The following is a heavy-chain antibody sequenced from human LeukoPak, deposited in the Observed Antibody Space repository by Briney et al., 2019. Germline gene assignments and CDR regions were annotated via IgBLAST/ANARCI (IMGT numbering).Heavy chain of an antibody. V-gene: IGHV4-59*12. J-gene: IGHJ4*02. CDR2: IYYSGTT. CDR1: GGSISGYY. CDR3: AREGGGYFHWLGVDY. Sequence: PSETLSLTCTVSGGSISGYYWSWIRQPPGKGLEWLGYIYYSGTTNYNPSLNSRLTISVDTSKNQFSLKLSSVTATDTAVYYCAREGGGYFHWLGVDYWGQGTLVTVSS. D-gene: IGHD3-9*01.